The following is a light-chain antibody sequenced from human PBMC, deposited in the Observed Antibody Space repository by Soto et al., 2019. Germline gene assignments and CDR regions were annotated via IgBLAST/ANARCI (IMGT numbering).Light chain of an antibody. J-gene: IGKJ3*01. Sequence: DIQMTQSPSSVSASIGDRVTITCRASQIIGSWLAWYQQKPGRAHTLLIYAASSLQSGVPSRFSGSRSGIDFTLTITTVKLEDSGAYYWQQANSFPFTFGPGTRVDIK. CDR1: QIIGSW. V-gene: IGKV1-12*02. CDR3: QQANSFPFT. CDR2: AAS.